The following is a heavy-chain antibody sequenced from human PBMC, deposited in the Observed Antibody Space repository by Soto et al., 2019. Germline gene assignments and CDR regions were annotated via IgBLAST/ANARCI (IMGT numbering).Heavy chain of an antibody. Sequence: QVQLVESGGGVVQPGRSLRLSCAASGFTFSSYAMHWVRQAPGKGLEWVAVISYDGSNKYYAVSVKGRFTISRDNSKNTLYLQMNSLRPEDTAVYYCARDSYGLDYWGQGTLVTVSS. CDR3: ARDSYGLDY. V-gene: IGHV3-30-3*01. J-gene: IGHJ4*02. CDR2: ISYDGSNK. CDR1: GFTFSSYA. D-gene: IGHD5-18*01.